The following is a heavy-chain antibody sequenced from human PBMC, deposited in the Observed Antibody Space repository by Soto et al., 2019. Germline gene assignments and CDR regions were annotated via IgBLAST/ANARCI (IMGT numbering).Heavy chain of an antibody. D-gene: IGHD6-13*01. CDR3: ASYPGKGGDWFDP. J-gene: IGHJ5*02. CDR1: GGSISSSNW. Sequence: QVQLQESGPGLVKPSGTLSLTCAVSGGSISSSNWWRGVRQPPGKGLEWIGEIYHSGITNYNPALKSRVTIAVDKSKNQFSLKLSSVSAADTAVYYCASYPGKGGDWFDPWGQGTLVTVPS. V-gene: IGHV4-4*02. CDR2: IYHSGIT.